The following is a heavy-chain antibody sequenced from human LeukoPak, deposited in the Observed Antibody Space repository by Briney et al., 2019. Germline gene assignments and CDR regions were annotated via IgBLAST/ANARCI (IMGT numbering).Heavy chain of an antibody. CDR3: ARGHCSSTSCYDAFDI. Sequence: SETLSLTCTVSGGSIRSYYWSWIRQPPGKGLEWIGYIYYSGSTNSNPTLKSRVTIPVDTSKNQFSLKLSSVTAADTAVYYCARGHCSSTSCYDAFDIWGQGTMVTVSS. CDR2: IYYSGST. V-gene: IGHV4-59*01. D-gene: IGHD2-2*01. J-gene: IGHJ3*02. CDR1: GGSIRSYY.